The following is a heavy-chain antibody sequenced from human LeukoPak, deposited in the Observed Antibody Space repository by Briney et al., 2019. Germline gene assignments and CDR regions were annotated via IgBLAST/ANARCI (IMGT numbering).Heavy chain of an antibody. D-gene: IGHD2-15*01. CDR3: ARSGCSGGSCYDY. V-gene: IGHV4-39*07. J-gene: IGHJ4*02. Sequence: SETLSLTCTVSGGSISSSSYYWGWIRQPPGKGLEWIGSIYYSGSTYYNPSLKSRVTISVDTSKNQFSLKLSSVTAADTAVYYCARSGCSGGSCYDYWGQGTLVTVSS. CDR2: IYYSGST. CDR1: GGSISSSSYY.